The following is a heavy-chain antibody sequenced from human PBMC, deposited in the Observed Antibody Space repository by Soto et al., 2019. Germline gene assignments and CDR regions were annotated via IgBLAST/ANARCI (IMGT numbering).Heavy chain of an antibody. V-gene: IGHV1-69*13. J-gene: IGHJ6*02. CDR3: ARGGSCSSTSCYRGYYYYYYGMDV. D-gene: IGHD2-2*01. CDR2: IIPIFGTA. Sequence: SVKVSCKASGGTFSSYAISWVRQAPGQGLEWMGGIIPIFGTANYAQKFQGRVTITADESTSTAYMELSSLRSEDTAVYYCARGGSCSSTSCYRGYYYYYYGMDVWGQGTTVTVSS. CDR1: GGTFSSYA.